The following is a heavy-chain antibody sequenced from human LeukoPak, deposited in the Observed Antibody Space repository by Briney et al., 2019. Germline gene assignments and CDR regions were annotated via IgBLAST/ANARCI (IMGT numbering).Heavy chain of an antibody. CDR1: GYTFTSYY. Sequence: ASVKVSCKASGYTFTSYYMHWVRQAPGQGLEWMGIINPSGGSTSYAQKFQGRVTMTRDTSTSTVYMELSSLRSEDTAVYYCARVGCSSTSCYTVWFDPWGQGTLVTVSS. D-gene: IGHD2-2*02. CDR2: INPSGGST. CDR3: ARVGCSSTSCYTVWFDP. J-gene: IGHJ5*02. V-gene: IGHV1-46*01.